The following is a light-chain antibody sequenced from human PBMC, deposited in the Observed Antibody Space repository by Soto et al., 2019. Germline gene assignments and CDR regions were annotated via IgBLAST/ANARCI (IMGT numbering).Light chain of an antibody. CDR3: QQANSFPLT. V-gene: IGKV1-12*01. CDR1: QGINNW. CDR2: AAS. J-gene: IGKJ4*01. Sequence: DIQMTQSPSSVSAFVGDRVSITCRASQGINNWLAWYQQKAGKAPKLLIYAASSLQSGVTSRFSGSGSGTDFTLTISSLQPEDSATYFCQQANSFPLTFGGGTIIEIK.